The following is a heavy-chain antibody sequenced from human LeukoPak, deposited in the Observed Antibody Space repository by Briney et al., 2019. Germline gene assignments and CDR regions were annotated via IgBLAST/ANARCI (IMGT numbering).Heavy chain of an antibody. Sequence: PGGSLRLSCAASGFTFSNAWMSWVRQAPGKGLEWVGRIKSKTDGGTTDYAAPVKGRFTISRDDSKNTLYLQMNSLKTEDTAVYYCTTDWHDYGDYNDYWGQGTLVTVSS. D-gene: IGHD4-17*01. CDR3: TTDWHDYGDYNDY. J-gene: IGHJ4*02. V-gene: IGHV3-15*01. CDR1: GFTFSNAW. CDR2: IKSKTDGGTT.